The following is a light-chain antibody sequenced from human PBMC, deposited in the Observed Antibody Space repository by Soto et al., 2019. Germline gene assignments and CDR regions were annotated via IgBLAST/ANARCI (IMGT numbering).Light chain of an antibody. CDR2: KAS. J-gene: IGKJ1*01. V-gene: IGKV1-5*03. CDR1: QSINSW. CDR3: QQYNSYSRT. Sequence: DIKMTQSPSTLSASVGDRVTITCRASQSINSWLAWYQQKPGKAPKLLIYKASSLESGVPSRFSGSGSGTEFTLTISSLQPDDFATYYCQQYNSYSRTFGQGTKVDI.